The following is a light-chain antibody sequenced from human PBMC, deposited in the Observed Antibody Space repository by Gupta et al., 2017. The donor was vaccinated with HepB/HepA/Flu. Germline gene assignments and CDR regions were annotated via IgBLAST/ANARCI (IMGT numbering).Light chain of an antibody. V-gene: IGLV3-21*04. CDR1: NIGSKS. J-gene: IGLJ1*01. CDR3: QVWDSSSDHYV. CDR2: YDS. Sequence: SYVLTQPRSVSVAPGKTARITCGGNNIGSKSVHWYQQKPGQAPVLVIYYDSDRPSGIPERFSGSNSGNTATLTISRVEAGDEADYYCQVWDSSSDHYVFGTGTKVTVL.